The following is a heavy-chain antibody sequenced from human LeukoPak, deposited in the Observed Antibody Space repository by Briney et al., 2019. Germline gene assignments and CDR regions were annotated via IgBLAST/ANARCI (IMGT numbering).Heavy chain of an antibody. CDR2: IWYDGSNK. Sequence: GRSLRLSCAASGFTFSSYGMHWVRQAPGKGLVWVAVIWYDGSNKYYADSVKGRFTISRDNSKNTLYLQMNSLRAEDTAVYYCARDPSEGYFDYWGQGTLVTVSS. V-gene: IGHV3-33*01. J-gene: IGHJ4*02. CDR1: GFTFSSYG. CDR3: ARDPSEGYFDY.